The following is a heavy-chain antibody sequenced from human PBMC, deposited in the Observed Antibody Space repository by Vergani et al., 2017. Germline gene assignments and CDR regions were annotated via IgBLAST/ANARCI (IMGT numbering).Heavy chain of an antibody. CDR2: ISRGGEST. J-gene: IGHJ4*02. CDR1: GFTFSNDA. D-gene: IGHD2-15*01. V-gene: IGHV3-23*01. Sequence: EVHLLESGGGLVQSGESLRLSCAASGFTFSNDAMSWVRQAPGKGLEWVSTISRGGESTYYADSVKGRFTISRDNSKNTLYLQINALRADDTAVFYCVKFVTCSGTYCRHYWGQGALVIVSS. CDR3: VKFVTCSGTYCRHY.